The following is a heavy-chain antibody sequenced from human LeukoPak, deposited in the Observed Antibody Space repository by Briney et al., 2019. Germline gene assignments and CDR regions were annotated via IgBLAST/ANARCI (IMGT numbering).Heavy chain of an antibody. CDR1: GFAFNIYS. V-gene: IGHV3-48*01. J-gene: IGHJ5*02. D-gene: IGHD3-9*01. Sequence: GGSLRLSCAASGFAFNIYSMNWVRQAPGKGLEWISYITSGTRTIHYADSVKGRFTISRDNAENSLFLQMNSLRVEDTAIYYCARSRDWYVDHWGQGSLVTVSS. CDR3: ARSRDWYVDH. CDR2: ITSGTRTI.